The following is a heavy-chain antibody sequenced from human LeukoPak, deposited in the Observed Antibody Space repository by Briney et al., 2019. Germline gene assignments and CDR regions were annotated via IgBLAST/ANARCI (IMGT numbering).Heavy chain of an antibody. J-gene: IGHJ3*02. Sequence: KPSETLSLTCTVSGGSLNSNSYYWGWIRQPPGKGLEWIGSINYSGNTYYNPSLKSRVTISVDTSKNQFSLNLNSVTAAETSIYYCAGSYSSTWYSTFDIWGQGTMVTVSS. V-gene: IGHV4-39*01. D-gene: IGHD6-13*01. CDR2: INYSGNT. CDR3: AGSYSSTWYSTFDI. CDR1: GGSLNSNSYY.